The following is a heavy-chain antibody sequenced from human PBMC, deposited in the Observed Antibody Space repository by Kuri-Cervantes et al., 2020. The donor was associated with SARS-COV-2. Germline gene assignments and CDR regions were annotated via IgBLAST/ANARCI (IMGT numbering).Heavy chain of an antibody. CDR2: IFYSGST. Sequence: SETLSLTCIVSGGPLSIYYWSWFRQPTGQGMVWIGSIFYSGSTYYNPSLKSRVTISVDTSKNQFSLKLSSVTAADTAVYYCAIAEGAMLPGSLRFLEWLDPYYFDYWGQGTLVTVSS. J-gene: IGHJ4*02. CDR3: AIAEGAMLPGSLRFLEWLDPYYFDY. D-gene: IGHD3-3*01. V-gene: IGHV4-59*05. CDR1: GGPLSIYY.